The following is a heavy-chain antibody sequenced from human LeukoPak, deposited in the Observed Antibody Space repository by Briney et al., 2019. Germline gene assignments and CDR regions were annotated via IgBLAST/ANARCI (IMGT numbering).Heavy chain of an antibody. V-gene: IGHV4-39*07. CDR2: IHYSGST. Sequence: SETLSLTCTVSGGSISSSSYYWGWIRQPPGKGLEWIGSIHYSGSTNYNPSLKSRVTISVDTSKNQFSLKLSSVTAADTAVYYCARDFTYLGGEPYFDYWGQGTLVTVSS. CDR3: ARDFTYLGGEPYFDY. CDR1: GGSISSSSYY. D-gene: IGHD1-26*01. J-gene: IGHJ4*02.